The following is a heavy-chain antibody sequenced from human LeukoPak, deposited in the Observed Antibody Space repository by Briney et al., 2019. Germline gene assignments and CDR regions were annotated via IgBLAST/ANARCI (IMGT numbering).Heavy chain of an antibody. J-gene: IGHJ4*02. CDR3: ARSYGSSRGYFDY. CDR2: IYYSGST. D-gene: IGHD6-6*01. CDR1: GGSISSYY. V-gene: IGHV4-59*01. Sequence: PSETLSLTCTVSGGSISSYYWSWLRQPPGKGLEWIGYIYYSGSTNYNPSLKSRVTISVDTSKNQFSLKQSSVTAADTAVYYCARSYGSSRGYFDYWGQGTLVTVSS.